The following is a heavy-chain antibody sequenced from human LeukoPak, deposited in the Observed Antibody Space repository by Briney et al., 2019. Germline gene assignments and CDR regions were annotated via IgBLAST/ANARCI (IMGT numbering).Heavy chain of an antibody. CDR2: FYTSGNI. V-gene: IGHV4-4*07. J-gene: IGHJ4*02. D-gene: IGHD3-22*01. CDR3: ARGRGGYYDSSGYPQIDY. Sequence: SETLSLTCSVSGGSISGYYSSWIRQPAGKGLEWIGRFYTSGNINYNPSLKSRVTMSVDASKNKFFLKLSSVTAADTAVYYCARGRGGYYDSSGYPQIDYWGQGTLVTVSS. CDR1: GGSISGYY.